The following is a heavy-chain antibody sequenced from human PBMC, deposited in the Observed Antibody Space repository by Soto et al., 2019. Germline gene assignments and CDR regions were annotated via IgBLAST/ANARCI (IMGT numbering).Heavy chain of an antibody. CDR2: AYFSGGNT. V-gene: IGHV4-39*01. Sequence: SETLSLTCSVSGDSMMGYHFYFCCIRQSPGKGLEWIGSAYFSGGNTYYSPSLKSRVSISVDTSKNEFSLRLTSLTAADTAVYFCAYGSSSAWIDYWGQGTLVTVSS. D-gene: IGHD6-25*01. CDR3: AYGSSSAWIDY. J-gene: IGHJ4*02. CDR1: GDSMMGYHFY.